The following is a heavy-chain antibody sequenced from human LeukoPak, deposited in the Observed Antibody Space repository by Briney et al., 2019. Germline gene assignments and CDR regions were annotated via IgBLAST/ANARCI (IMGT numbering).Heavy chain of an antibody. D-gene: IGHD3-16*02. CDR2: IKTDGSEK. CDR3: ARGSLRLGELSFTFDAFNI. CDR1: GFTFSNYW. Sequence: PGGSLRLSCEGSGFTFSNYWMGWVRQAPGKGLQWVANIKTDGSEKYYVDSVKGRFTISRDNAKNSLYLQMNSLRAEDTAVYYCARGSLRLGELSFTFDAFNIWGQGTMVTVSS. V-gene: IGHV3-7*01. J-gene: IGHJ3*02.